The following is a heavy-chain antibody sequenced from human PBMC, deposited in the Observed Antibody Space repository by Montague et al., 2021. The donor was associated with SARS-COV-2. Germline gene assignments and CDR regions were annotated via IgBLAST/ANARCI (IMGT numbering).Heavy chain of an antibody. Sequence: SETLSLTCTVSGGSVNSGSYSWDWIRQPPGKGLEWIGYIYDSGSTNYNPSLKSRVTISVDTSKNQFSLKLSSVTAADTAVYYCARENTVTTFGGPYYIDSWGQGTLVTVSA. D-gene: IGHD4-17*01. V-gene: IGHV4-61*01. J-gene: IGHJ4*02. CDR3: ARENTVTTFGGPYYIDS. CDR2: IYDSGST. CDR1: GGSVNSGSYS.